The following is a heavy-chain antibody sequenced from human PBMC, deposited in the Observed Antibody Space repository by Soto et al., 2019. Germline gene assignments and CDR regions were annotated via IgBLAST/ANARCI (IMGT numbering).Heavy chain of an antibody. V-gene: IGHV4-61*01. Sequence: PSETLSLTCTVSGGSVSSGSYYWSWIRQPPGKGLEWIGYIYYSGSTTYNPSLKSRVTISVDTSKNLFSLKLSSVTAADTAVYYCARVVCYYDSSGYHTPFDYWVQGTLVTVSS. J-gene: IGHJ4*02. CDR1: GGSVSSGSYY. D-gene: IGHD3-22*01. CDR2: IYYSGST. CDR3: ARVVCYYDSSGYHTPFDY.